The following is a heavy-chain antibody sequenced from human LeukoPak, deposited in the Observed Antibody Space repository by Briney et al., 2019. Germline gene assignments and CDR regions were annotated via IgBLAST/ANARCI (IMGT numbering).Heavy chain of an antibody. J-gene: IGHJ4*02. CDR3: ATGPIDMIVDYLHY. D-gene: IGHD3-16*01. V-gene: IGHV1-24*01. CDR2: FDPEDGEK. CDR1: GYTLSDLS. Sequence: GASVKVSCKISGYTLSDLSMHWVRHAPGKGLESMGRFDPEDGEKIYAQNFQGRVTMTEDTSADTAYMELYSLRSEDTAVYYCATGPIDMIVDYLHYWGQGTLVTVSS.